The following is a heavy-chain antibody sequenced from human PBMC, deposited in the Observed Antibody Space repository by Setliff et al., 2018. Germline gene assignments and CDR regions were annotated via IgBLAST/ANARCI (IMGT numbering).Heavy chain of an antibody. Sequence: PGGSLRLSCAASGFTFSSYWMHWARQAPGKGLVWVSRSNSDESTTNYADSVKGRFTISRDNAKNTLYLQMSSLRAEDTAVYYCARDREGDGNYYMDVWGKGTTVTVSS. J-gene: IGHJ6*03. CDR2: SNSDESTT. CDR1: GFTFSSYW. V-gene: IGHV3-74*01. CDR3: ARDREGDGNYYMDV. D-gene: IGHD1-1*01.